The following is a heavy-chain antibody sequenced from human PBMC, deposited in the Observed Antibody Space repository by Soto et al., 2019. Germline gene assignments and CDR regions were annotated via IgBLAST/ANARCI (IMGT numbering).Heavy chain of an antibody. J-gene: IGHJ5*02. V-gene: IGHV1-69*08. D-gene: IGHD3-22*01. CDR1: GGTFSTYT. CDR3: EGDPDSHYNDSHTSSYP. Sequence: QVQLVQSGAEVKKPGSSVKVSCKASGGTFSTYTITWVRQAPGRGLEWMGRIIPIIGIINYAQKFQGRVTITADKFTGTAYMELTRLRSDDTAVYHCEGDPDSHYNDSHTSSYPWGQGTLVTVSS. CDR2: IIPIIGII.